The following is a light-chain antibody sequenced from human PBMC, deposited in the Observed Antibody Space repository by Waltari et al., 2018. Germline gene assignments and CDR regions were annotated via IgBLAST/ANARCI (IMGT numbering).Light chain of an antibody. CDR2: WAS. J-gene: IGKJ2*01. CDR3: HQYYTTPYT. V-gene: IGKV4-1*01. Sequence: ITCKSSQTVLYSSTNKNYLAWYQQKPGQPPKLLILWASTRESWVPDRFSGSGSGTDFTLTVSSLQAEDVAVYYCHQYYTTPYTFVQGTKLEIK. CDR1: QTVLYSSTNKNY.